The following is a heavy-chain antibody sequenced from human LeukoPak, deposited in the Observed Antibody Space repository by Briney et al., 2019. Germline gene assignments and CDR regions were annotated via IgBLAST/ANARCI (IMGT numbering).Heavy chain of an antibody. CDR3: AKDRDGLRFLEWLLYEVFDY. J-gene: IGHJ4*02. CDR2: ISSSGGTI. CDR1: GFTFSNYE. D-gene: IGHD3-3*01. Sequence: GGSLRLSCAASGFTFSNYEMNWVRQAPGKGLEWVSYISSSGGTIYYADSVKGRFTISRDNAKNSLYLQMNSLRAEDTAVYYCAKDRDGLRFLEWLLYEVFDYWGQGTLVTVSS. V-gene: IGHV3-48*03.